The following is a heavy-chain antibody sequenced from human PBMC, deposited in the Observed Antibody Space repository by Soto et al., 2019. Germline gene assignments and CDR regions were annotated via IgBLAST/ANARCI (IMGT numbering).Heavy chain of an antibody. CDR3: AKDGNCYGRPYCFHN. CDR1: GFSFGTFA. V-gene: IGHV3-23*01. J-gene: IGHJ4*02. Sequence: GGSLRLSCAASGFSFGTFAMGWVRQSPGTGLEWVSAIDGSGDTTYYADSVKGRFTIARDNSKSTLYLHIDSLRVDDTAIYYCAKDGNCYGRPYCFHNWGQGTQVTISS. D-gene: IGHD5-18*01. CDR2: IDGSGDTT.